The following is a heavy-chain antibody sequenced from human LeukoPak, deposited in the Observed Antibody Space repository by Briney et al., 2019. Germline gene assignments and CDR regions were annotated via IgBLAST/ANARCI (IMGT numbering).Heavy chain of an antibody. J-gene: IGHJ4*02. CDR1: GYTLTELS. D-gene: IGHD4-17*01. Sequence: GASVKVSFKVSGYTLTELSMHWVRQAPGKGLEWMGGFDPEDGETIYAQKFQGRVTMTEDTSTDTAYMELSSLRSEDTAVYYCATDSDRDYGDYLLDYWGQGTLVTVSS. CDR3: ATDSDRDYGDYLLDY. V-gene: IGHV1-24*01. CDR2: FDPEDGET.